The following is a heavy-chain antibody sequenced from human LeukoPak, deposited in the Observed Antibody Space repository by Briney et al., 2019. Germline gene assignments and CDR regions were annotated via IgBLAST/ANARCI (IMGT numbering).Heavy chain of an antibody. D-gene: IGHD2-2*02. CDR2: IIPIFGTA. Sequence: SVKVSCKASGGTFSSYAISWVRQAPGQGLEWMGGIIPIFGTANYAQKVQGRVTITADESTSTAYMELSSLRSEDTAVYYCARVAAEVVGVPGAIGFGWLRRDYYYMDVWGKGTTVTVSS. J-gene: IGHJ6*03. CDR1: GGTFSSYA. CDR3: ARVAAEVVGVPGAIGFGWLRRDYYYMDV. V-gene: IGHV1-69*13.